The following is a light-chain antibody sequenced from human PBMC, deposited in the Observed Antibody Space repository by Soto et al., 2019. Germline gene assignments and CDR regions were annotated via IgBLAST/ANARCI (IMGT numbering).Light chain of an antibody. CDR3: SSYAGSSNV. Sequence: SALTQPPSASGSPGQSVAISCTGTSSDVGGYNYVSWYQQHPGKALKLMIYEVNKRPSGVPDRFSGSKSGNTASLTVSGLQAEDEADYYCSSYAGSSNVFGTGTKVTVL. CDR2: EVN. CDR1: SSDVGGYNY. J-gene: IGLJ1*01. V-gene: IGLV2-8*01.